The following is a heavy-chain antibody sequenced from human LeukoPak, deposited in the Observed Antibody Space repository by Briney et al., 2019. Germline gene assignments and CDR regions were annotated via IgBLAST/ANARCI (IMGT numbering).Heavy chain of an antibody. J-gene: IGHJ3*02. V-gene: IGHV4-59*01. CDR3: ARGLVGLTPHAGVFQI. D-gene: IGHD1-26*01. CDR2: IYSNGNT. Sequence: SETLSLTCIVSGVSFSSSYWSWIRQPPGKGLEWIAYIYSNGNTNSNPSLKSRVTIAVDTSQSQFSLKLSSVTAADTAVYYCARGLVGLTPHAGVFQIWGQGTKVTVSS. CDR1: GVSFSSSY.